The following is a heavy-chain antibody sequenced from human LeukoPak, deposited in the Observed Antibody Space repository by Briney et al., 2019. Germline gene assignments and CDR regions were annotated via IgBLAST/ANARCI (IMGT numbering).Heavy chain of an antibody. J-gene: IGHJ4*02. D-gene: IGHD4-23*01. Sequence: GGSLRLSCVASGFTFSNYEMNWVRQAPGKGLEWVSFISSSGRTIYYADSVKGRFTISRDNAKNSLYLQMNSLRAEDTAVYYCANHDYGGNFDYWGQGTLVTVSS. V-gene: IGHV3-48*03. CDR3: ANHDYGGNFDY. CDR2: ISSSGRTI. CDR1: GFTFSNYE.